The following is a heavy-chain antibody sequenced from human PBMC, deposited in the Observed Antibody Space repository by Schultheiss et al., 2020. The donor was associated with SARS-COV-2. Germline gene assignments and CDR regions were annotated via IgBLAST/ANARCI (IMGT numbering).Heavy chain of an antibody. Sequence: GGSLRLSCAASGFTFSSYAMSWVRQAPGKGLEWVSAISGSGGSTYYADSVKGRFTISRDNSKNTLYLQMNSLRAEDTAVYYCARANATVTTSSYYYGMDVWGQGTTVTVSS. CDR1: GFTFSSYA. CDR3: ARANATVTTSSYYYGMDV. J-gene: IGHJ6*02. CDR2: ISGSGGST. D-gene: IGHD4-17*01. V-gene: IGHV3-23*01.